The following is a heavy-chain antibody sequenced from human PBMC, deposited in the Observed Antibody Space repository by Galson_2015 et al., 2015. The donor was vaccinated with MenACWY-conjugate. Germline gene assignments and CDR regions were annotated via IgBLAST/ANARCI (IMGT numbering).Heavy chain of an antibody. Sequence: SLRLSCAASGLTFTNAWMTWVRQAPGKGLEWVGRIRSKADGGAQAYAATEEGRFSISRDDSKNMVYMKMNSLKVEDTAVYYCSTPCDSTGYYSMCLPPSWVQGVLVVVSS. CDR2: IRSKADGGAQ. CDR1: GLTFTNAW. J-gene: IGHJ5*02. V-gene: IGHV3-15*01. CDR3: STPCDSTGYYSMCLPPS. D-gene: IGHD3-22*01.